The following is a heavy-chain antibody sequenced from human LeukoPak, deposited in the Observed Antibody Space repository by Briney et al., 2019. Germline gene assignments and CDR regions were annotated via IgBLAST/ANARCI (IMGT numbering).Heavy chain of an antibody. V-gene: IGHV6-1*01. CDR2: TYYRSKWYS. Sequence: SQTLSLTCGISGDSVSNNSAAWNWIRQSPSRGLEWLGRTYYRSKWYSDSAVSVKSRITINPDTSKNQFSLQLNSVTPEDTAVYYCSRGPGGRFDYWGQGTLVTVSS. CDR1: GDSVSNNSAA. D-gene: IGHD3-10*01. J-gene: IGHJ4*02. CDR3: SRGPGGRFDY.